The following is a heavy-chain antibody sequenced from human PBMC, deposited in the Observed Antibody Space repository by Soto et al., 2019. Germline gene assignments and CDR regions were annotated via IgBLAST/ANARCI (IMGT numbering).Heavy chain of an antibody. CDR1: PGSMMTYY. CDR3: ARDDTTGLFDF. CDR2: ISHTGRT. Sequence: SETLSLTCSVSPGSMMTYYWTWIRQSPGKGLEWIGQISHTGRTKYNPSLESRVTISVDTSRKQFSLKLSSVTAADTALYYCARDDTTGLFDFWGQGTLVTVPQ. V-gene: IGHV4-59*01. D-gene: IGHD4-17*01. J-gene: IGHJ4*02.